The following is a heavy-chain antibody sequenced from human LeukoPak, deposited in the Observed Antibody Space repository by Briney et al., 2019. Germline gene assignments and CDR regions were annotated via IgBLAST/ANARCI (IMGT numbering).Heavy chain of an antibody. V-gene: IGHV3-30*03. J-gene: IGHJ4*02. CDR3: ASSYYDSSGPGGADY. Sequence: QTGGSLRLSCAASGFTFSSYGMHWVRQAPGKGLEWVAVISYDGSNKYYVDSVKGRFTISRDNAKNSLYLQMNSLRAEDTAVYYCASSYYDSSGPGGADYWGQGTLVTVSS. CDR2: ISYDGSNK. D-gene: IGHD3-22*01. CDR1: GFTFSSYG.